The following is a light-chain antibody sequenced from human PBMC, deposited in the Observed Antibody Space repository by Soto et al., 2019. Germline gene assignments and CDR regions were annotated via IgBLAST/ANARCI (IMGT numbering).Light chain of an antibody. CDR1: QSVDSSY. V-gene: IGKV3-20*01. CDR2: GAC. J-gene: IGKJ3*01. CDR3: QQYGSSTGT. Sequence: EIVLTQSPGTLSFSPGERATLSCRASQSVDSSYLAWYQQKPGQAPRLLIYGACIRATGIPDRFSGSGSGTDFTLTINRLQPEDFAVYYCQQYGSSTGTFGPGTKVDIK.